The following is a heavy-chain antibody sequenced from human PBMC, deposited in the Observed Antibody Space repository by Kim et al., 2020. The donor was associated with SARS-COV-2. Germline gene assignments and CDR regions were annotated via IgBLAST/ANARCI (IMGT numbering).Heavy chain of an antibody. CDR2: IDPSDSYT. V-gene: IGHV5-10-1*01. CDR3: ARVRGMVAATHWFDP. Sequence: GESLKISCKGSGYSFTSYWISWVRQMPGKGLEWMGRIDPSDSYTNYSPTFQGHVTISADKTISTAYLQWSSLKASDTAMYYCARVRGMVAATHWFDPWGQGTLVTVSS. D-gene: IGHD2-15*01. J-gene: IGHJ5*02. CDR1: GYSFTSYW.